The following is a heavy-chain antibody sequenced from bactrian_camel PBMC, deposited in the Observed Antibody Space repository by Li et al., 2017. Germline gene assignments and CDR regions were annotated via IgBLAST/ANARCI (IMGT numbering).Heavy chain of an antibody. V-gene: IGHV3S53*01. CDR3: AAGQGVGWCLDVIRVGAEADFDY. D-gene: IGHD5*01. CDR1: RFYYTSNC. CDR2: MDSDGSR. Sequence: QVQLVESGGGSVQAGGSLRLSCSASRFYYTSNCMGWFRQIPGESREAVAAMDSDGSRLVAKSVKGRFTISKDNAKNALTLQMNSLKPEDTAAYYCAAGQGVGWCLDVIRVGAEADFDYWGHGTQVTVS. J-gene: IGHJ6*01.